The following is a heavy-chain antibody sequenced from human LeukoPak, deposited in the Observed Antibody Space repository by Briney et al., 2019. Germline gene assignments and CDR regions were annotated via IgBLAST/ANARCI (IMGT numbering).Heavy chain of an antibody. Sequence: SETLSLTCTVSGGSISSGGYYWSWIRQHPGKGLEWIGYIYYSGSTYYNPSLKSRVTISVDTSKNQFSLKLSSVTAADTAVYYCARFLSSSWTPRDCYGMDVWGQGTTVTVSS. D-gene: IGHD6-13*01. CDR3: ARFLSSSWTPRDCYGMDV. CDR1: GGSISSGGYY. CDR2: IYYSGST. J-gene: IGHJ6*02. V-gene: IGHV4-31*03.